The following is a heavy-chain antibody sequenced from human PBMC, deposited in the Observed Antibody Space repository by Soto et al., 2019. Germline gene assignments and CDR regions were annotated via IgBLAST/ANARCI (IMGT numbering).Heavy chain of an antibody. V-gene: IGHV3-30*18. J-gene: IGHJ4*02. D-gene: IGHD2-8*02. CDR3: ANSGPLRYYFDY. CDR1: GFTFSSYG. Sequence: GGSLRLSCAASGFTFSSYGMHWVRQAPGKGLEWVAVISYDGSNKYYADSVKGRFTISRDNSKNTLYLQMNSLRAEDTAVYYCANSGPLRYYFDYWGQGTLVTVSS. CDR2: ISYDGSNK.